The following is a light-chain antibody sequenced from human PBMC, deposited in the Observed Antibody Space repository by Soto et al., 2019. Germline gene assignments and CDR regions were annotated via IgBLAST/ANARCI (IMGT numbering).Light chain of an antibody. CDR2: DAS. CDR1: QSVGSN. Sequence: EIVMTQSPATLSVSPGERATLSCKASQSVGSNLAWFQQKPGQAPRLIIYDASIRATGIPARFSGSGSGTEFTVTISSLQSEDFAVYYCQQYNNWPIYTFGQGTKLEIK. CDR3: QQYNNWPIYT. V-gene: IGKV3-15*01. J-gene: IGKJ2*01.